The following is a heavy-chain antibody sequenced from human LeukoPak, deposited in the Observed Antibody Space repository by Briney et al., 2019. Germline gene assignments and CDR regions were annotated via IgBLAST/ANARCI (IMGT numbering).Heavy chain of an antibody. D-gene: IGHD2/OR15-2a*01. CDR2: ISYDGSNK. Sequence: PGGSLRLSCAASGFTFSSYAMHWVRQAPGKGLEWVAVISYDGSNKYYADSVKGRFTISRDNSKNTLYLQMNSLRAEDTAVYYCAKGPQINSGFDYWGQGTLVTVSS. J-gene: IGHJ4*02. V-gene: IGHV3-30-3*01. CDR1: GFTFSSYA. CDR3: AKGPQINSGFDY.